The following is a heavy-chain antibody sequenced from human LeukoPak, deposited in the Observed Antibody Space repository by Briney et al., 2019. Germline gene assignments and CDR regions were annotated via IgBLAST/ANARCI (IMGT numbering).Heavy chain of an antibody. V-gene: IGHV1-46*01. D-gene: IGHD4-17*01. J-gene: IGHJ4*02. CDR1: GYTFTTYY. Sequence: ASVKVSCKASGYTFTTYYMHWVRQAPGQGLEWMGIINPSGGSTTYAQKFQGRVTITTDESTSTAYMELSSLRSEDTAVYYCASRALPRFYFDFWGQGTLVTVSS. CDR3: ASRALPRFYFDF. CDR2: INPSGGST.